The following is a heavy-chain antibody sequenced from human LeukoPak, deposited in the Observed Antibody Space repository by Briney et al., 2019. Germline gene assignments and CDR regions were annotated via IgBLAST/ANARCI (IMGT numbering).Heavy chain of an antibody. CDR3: ARAIPKYASSWSSFFDF. V-gene: IGHV4-61*01. Sequence: SSETLSLTCTVSGGSVSSDTYCWSRIRQPPGKGLEWIAYIYYSGSTNYNPSLKSRVTISVDTSKNQFSLNLSSVTAADTAVYYCARAIPKYASSWSSFFDFWGQGTLVTVSS. J-gene: IGHJ4*02. D-gene: IGHD6-13*01. CDR2: IYYSGST. CDR1: GGSVSSDTYC.